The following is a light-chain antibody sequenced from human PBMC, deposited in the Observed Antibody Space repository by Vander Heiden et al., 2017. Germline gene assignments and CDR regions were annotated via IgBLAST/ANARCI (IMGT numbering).Light chain of an antibody. CDR2: DVS. Sequence: QSALTQPASVSGSPGQSITISCTGSSSDVGGYNYVSWYQQHPGKAPKLMIYDVSNRPSGVSNRFSGSKSGNTASLTISRLQAEDEADYYCSSYTSSNTLVFGGGTKLTVL. CDR1: SSDVGGYNY. CDR3: SSYTSSNTLV. V-gene: IGLV2-14*01. J-gene: IGLJ2*01.